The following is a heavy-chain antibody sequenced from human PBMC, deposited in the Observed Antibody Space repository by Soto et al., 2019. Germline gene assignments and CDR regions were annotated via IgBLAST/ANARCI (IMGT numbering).Heavy chain of an antibody. CDR1: GYTFTSYD. V-gene: IGHV1-8*01. J-gene: IGHJ4*02. CDR3: ASEHSSSWRFDY. Sequence: QVQLVQSGAEVKKPGASVKVSCKASGYTFTSYDINWVRQATGQGLEWMGWMNPNSGNTGYAQKFQGRVTMTRNTSISTAYLALSSLISEDSAVYYCASEHSSSWRFDYWGQGTLVTVSS. D-gene: IGHD6-13*01. CDR2: MNPNSGNT.